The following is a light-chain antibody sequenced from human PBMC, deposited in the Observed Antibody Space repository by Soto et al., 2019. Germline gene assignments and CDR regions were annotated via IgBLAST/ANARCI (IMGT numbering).Light chain of an antibody. CDR1: RGVASAS. V-gene: IGKV3-20*01. CDR3: QQYGSSPLT. CDR2: GAS. J-gene: IGKJ4*01. Sequence: EIVLTQSPGTLSLSPGEKATPPCRASRGVASASLAWYQQKPGQAPRLLIYGASSRATGIPDRFSGSGSGTDFTLTISRLEPEDFAVYYCQQYGSSPLTFGGGTKVEIK.